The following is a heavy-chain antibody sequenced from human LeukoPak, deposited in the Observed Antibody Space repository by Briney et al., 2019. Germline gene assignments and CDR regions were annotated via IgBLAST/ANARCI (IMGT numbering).Heavy chain of an antibody. CDR2: ISGSGGST. CDR1: GFTFSSYA. Sequence: PGGSLRLSCAASGFTFSSYAMSWVRQAPGKGLGWVSAISGSGGSTYYADSVKGRFTISRDNSKNTLYLQMNSLRAEDTAVYYCAKESNDFWSGRPEYFQHWGQGTLVTVSS. V-gene: IGHV3-23*01. CDR3: AKESNDFWSGRPEYFQH. D-gene: IGHD3-3*01. J-gene: IGHJ1*01.